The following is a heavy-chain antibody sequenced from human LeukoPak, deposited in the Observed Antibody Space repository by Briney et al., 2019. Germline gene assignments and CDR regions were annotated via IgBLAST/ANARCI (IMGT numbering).Heavy chain of an antibody. V-gene: IGHV3-21*01. CDR2: ISSSSSYI. CDR1: GFTFSSYS. J-gene: IGHJ4*02. Sequence: GGSLRLSCAASGFTFSSYSMNWVRQAPGKGLEWVSSISSSSSYIYYADSVKGRFTISRDNAKNSLYLQMNSLRAEDTAVYYRARVPRDTIFGVVIFDYWGQGTLVTVSS. D-gene: IGHD3-3*01. CDR3: ARVPRDTIFGVVIFDY.